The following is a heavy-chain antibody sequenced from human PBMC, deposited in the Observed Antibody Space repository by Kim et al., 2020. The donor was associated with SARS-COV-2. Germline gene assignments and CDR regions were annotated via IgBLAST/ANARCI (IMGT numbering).Heavy chain of an antibody. V-gene: IGHV3-23*01. D-gene: IGHD1-1*01. Sequence: GRFTISRDNSKNTLYLQMNSLRAEDTAVYYCASAVQLERHPVEYPLNPWVWGQGTLVTVSS. CDR3: ASAVQLERHPVEYPLNPWV. J-gene: IGHJ4*02.